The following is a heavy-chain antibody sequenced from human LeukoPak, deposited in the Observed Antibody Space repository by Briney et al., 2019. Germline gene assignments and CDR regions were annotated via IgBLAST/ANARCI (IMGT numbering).Heavy chain of an antibody. Sequence: ESGGSLRLSCAASGFTFSNYGMSWVRQAPGKGLEWVSASSGSHGTTYYADSVKGRFTISRDNSKNTLYLQMNSLRAEDTAVYYCAKRPTGTTYWGQGTLVTVSS. J-gene: IGHJ4*02. V-gene: IGHV3-23*01. D-gene: IGHD1-1*01. CDR2: SSGSHGTT. CDR1: GFTFSNYG. CDR3: AKRPTGTTY.